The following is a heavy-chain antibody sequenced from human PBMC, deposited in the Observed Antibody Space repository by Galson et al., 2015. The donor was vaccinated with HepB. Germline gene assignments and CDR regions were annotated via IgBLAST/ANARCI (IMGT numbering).Heavy chain of an antibody. D-gene: IGHD5-12*01. V-gene: IGHV4-39*01. J-gene: IGHJ4*02. CDR1: GGSISSRSYY. Sequence: ETLSLTCTVSGGSISSRSYYWGWIRQPPGKGLEWIGNIYYSGSTYYNPSLKSRVTISVDTSKNQFSLKLSSVTAADTAVYYCAALRDGYESFFDYWGQGTLVTVSS. CDR2: IYYSGST. CDR3: AALRDGYESFFDY.